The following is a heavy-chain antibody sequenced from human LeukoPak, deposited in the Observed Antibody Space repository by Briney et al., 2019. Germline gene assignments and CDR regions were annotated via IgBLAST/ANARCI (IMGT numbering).Heavy chain of an antibody. CDR3: AREEHTGADAFDI. V-gene: IGHV3-74*01. CDR2: MNNDGSIT. Sequence: GGSLRLSCAASGFTFSSYWMHWVRQAPGKGRVWGSRMNNDGSITSYAAPVKGRFTISTDNAKNTLYLKMNSLRAEDTAVYYCAREEHTGADAFDIWGQGTMVTVSS. CDR1: GFTFSSYW. D-gene: IGHD2-21*01. J-gene: IGHJ3*02.